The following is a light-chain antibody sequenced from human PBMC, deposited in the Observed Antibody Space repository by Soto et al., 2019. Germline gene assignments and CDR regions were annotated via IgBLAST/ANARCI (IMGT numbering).Light chain of an antibody. J-gene: IGKJ4*01. CDR3: QQSYSGPLT. CDR1: QSFSSN. CDR2: GAS. Sequence: EIVMTQSPAPLSVSPGERATLSCRASQSFSSNLAWYQQKPGQAPRLLIYGASTRATGIPARFSGSGSATDCNLSISSLQPEDVATYYCQQSYSGPLTFGGGTKVDIK. V-gene: IGKV3-15*01.